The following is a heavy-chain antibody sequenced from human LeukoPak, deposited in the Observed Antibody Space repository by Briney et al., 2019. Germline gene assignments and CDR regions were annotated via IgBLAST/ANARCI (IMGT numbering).Heavy chain of an antibody. J-gene: IGHJ4*02. CDR3: AKTPSSSWYPRNHFDY. CDR2: ISGSGGST. D-gene: IGHD6-13*01. V-gene: IGHV3-23*01. Sequence: GGSLRLSCAASGFTFSSYAMSWVRQAPGKGLEWVSAISGSGGSTYYADSVKGRFTISRDNSKNTLYPQMNSLRAEDTAVYYCAKTPSSSWYPRNHFDYWGQGTLVTVSS. CDR1: GFTFSSYA.